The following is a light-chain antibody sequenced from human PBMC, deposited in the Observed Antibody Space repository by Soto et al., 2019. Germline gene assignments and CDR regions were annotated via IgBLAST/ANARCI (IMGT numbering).Light chain of an antibody. CDR1: SSDVGGYIY. V-gene: IGLV2-14*01. CDR3: SSYTTSSSYV. Sequence: QSALTQPASVSGSPGQSITISCTGTSSDVGGYIYVSWYQQHPGKAPKLMIYDVTSRPSGVSYRFSGSKSGNTASLTISGLQAEDEADYYCSSYTTSSSYVFGNGTKVTV. J-gene: IGLJ1*01. CDR2: DVT.